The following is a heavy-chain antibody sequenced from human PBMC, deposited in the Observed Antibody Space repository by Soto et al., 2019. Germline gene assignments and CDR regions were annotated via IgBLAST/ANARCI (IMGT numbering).Heavy chain of an antibody. CDR1: GGSISTHY. D-gene: IGHD1-1*01. Sequence: QVQLRESGPGLVKSSETLSLTCTVSGGSISTHYWSWVRQPPGKGLEWIGYIYYSGTATYNPSLRSRVTISVDTSKNQFSLRLSSVTASDTAVYYCARGDGIQLGSLAGRYYYHKMDVWGQGTTVTVYS. V-gene: IGHV4-59*11. J-gene: IGHJ6*02. CDR2: IYYSGTA. CDR3: ARGDGIQLGSLAGRYYYHKMDV.